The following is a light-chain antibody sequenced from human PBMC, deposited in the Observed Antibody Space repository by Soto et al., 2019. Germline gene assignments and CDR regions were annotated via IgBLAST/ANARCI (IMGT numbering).Light chain of an antibody. CDR1: GSNIGSNY. J-gene: IGLJ2*01. V-gene: IGLV1-51*01. CDR2: DND. CDR3: GTWDSSLSVV. Sequence: QSVLTQPPSVSAAPGQKVTISCSGSGSNIGSNYVSWYQQLPGTAPKLLIYDNDKRPSGIPDRFSGSKSGTSATLGITGLQTGDEADYYCGTWDSSLSVVFGGGTKVTVL.